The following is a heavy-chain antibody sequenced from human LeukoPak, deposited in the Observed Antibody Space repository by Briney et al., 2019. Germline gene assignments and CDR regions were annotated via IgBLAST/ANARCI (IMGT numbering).Heavy chain of an antibody. CDR3: ARGRTYPLVVVTARGRFDP. J-gene: IGHJ5*02. CDR1: GGSISSGNYH. V-gene: IGHV4-39*01. CDR2: MFYSGST. D-gene: IGHD2-21*02. Sequence: SETLSLTCTVSGGSISSGNYHWVWMRQPPGKGPEWIGSMFYSGSTYYNPSLKSRVTISVDTSKNQFSLKVTSVTAADTAVYYCARGRTYPLVVVTARGRFDPWGQGTLVTVSS.